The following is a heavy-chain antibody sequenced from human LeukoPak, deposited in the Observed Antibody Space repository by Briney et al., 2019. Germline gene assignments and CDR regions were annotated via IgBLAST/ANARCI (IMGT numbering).Heavy chain of an antibody. D-gene: IGHD5-18*01. CDR2: IHYSGST. CDR3: ARTTEGGYTYGYFYYYYMDV. Sequence: SETLSPTCTVSGGSISSYYWSWIRQPPGKGLEWIGYIHYSGSTNYNPSLKSRVTISVDTSKNQFSLKLSSVTAADTAVYYCARTTEGGYTYGYFYYYYMDVWGKGTTVTISS. V-gene: IGHV4-59*01. J-gene: IGHJ6*03. CDR1: GGSISSYY.